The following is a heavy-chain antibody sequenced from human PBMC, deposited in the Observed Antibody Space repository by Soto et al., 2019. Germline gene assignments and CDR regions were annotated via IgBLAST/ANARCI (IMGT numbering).Heavy chain of an antibody. D-gene: IGHD4-17*01. V-gene: IGHV3-53*04. CDR2: IYSGGRT. CDR3: ARDSVHGDPLMGGTALDI. Sequence: EVKLVASVGGLVQPGGSLRLSCAASGFTVSSNYMSWVRQAPGNGLEWVSVIYSGGRTYYADSVKGRFTISRHNSKTTLYLQMNSLRAEDTDVDYCARDSVHGDPLMGGTALDIWSQGTMVTVSS. J-gene: IGHJ3*02. CDR1: GFTVSSNY.